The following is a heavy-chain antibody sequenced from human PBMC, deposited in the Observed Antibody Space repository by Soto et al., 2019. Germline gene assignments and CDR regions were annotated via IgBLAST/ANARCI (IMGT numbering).Heavy chain of an antibody. V-gene: IGHV3-21*01. D-gene: IGHD4-4*01. J-gene: IGHJ6*02. CDR3: ARDRVTVLYYYYGMDV. Sequence: RGSLRLSCAASGFTFSSYSMNWVRQAPGKGLEWVSSISSSSSYIYYADSVKGRFTISRDNAKNSLYLQMNSLRAEDTAVYYCARDRVTVLYYYYGMDVCGQGPTVT. CDR2: ISSSSSYI. CDR1: GFTFSSYS.